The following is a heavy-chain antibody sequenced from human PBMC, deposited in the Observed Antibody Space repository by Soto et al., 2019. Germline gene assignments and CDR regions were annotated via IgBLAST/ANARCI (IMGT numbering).Heavy chain of an antibody. D-gene: IGHD2-15*01. V-gene: IGHV4-59*08. CDR2: IYYSGST. Sequence: SETLSLTCSVSGGSINNYYWSWIRQPPGKGLEWIGYIYYSGSTNYNPSLKSRVTISVDTSKNYFSLKLSSVTAADTAVYYCVRQSVDCSGGSCYTYYFDYWGQGTLVTAPQ. CDR1: GGSINNYY. J-gene: IGHJ4*02. CDR3: VRQSVDCSGGSCYTYYFDY.